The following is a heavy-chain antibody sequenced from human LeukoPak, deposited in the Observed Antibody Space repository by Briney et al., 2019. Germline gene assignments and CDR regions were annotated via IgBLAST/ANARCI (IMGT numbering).Heavy chain of an antibody. CDR2: IKQDESEK. CDR3: ARVNYGDYGASVSDC. J-gene: IGHJ4*02. V-gene: IGHV3-7*02. D-gene: IGHD4-17*01. Sequence: GGSLRLSCAASGFTFSSYWMSWVRQAPGKGLEWVANIKQDESEKYYVDSVKGRFTISRDNAKNSLYLQMNSLRAEDTAVYYCARVNYGDYGASVSDCWGQGTLVTVSS. CDR1: GFTFSSYW.